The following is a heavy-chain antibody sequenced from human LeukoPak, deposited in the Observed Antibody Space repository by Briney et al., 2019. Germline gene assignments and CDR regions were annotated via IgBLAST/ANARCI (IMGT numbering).Heavy chain of an antibody. Sequence: GGSLRLSCAASGFIFDDYAMYWVRQAPGKGLEWVSSISWNSGSRVYADSVKGRFTISRNNAKNSLYLQMNSLRAEDTALYYCAKAGRHSSSWIDYWGQGTLVTVSS. CDR1: GFIFDDYA. V-gene: IGHV3-9*01. CDR2: ISWNSGSR. D-gene: IGHD6-13*01. J-gene: IGHJ4*02. CDR3: AKAGRHSSSWIDY.